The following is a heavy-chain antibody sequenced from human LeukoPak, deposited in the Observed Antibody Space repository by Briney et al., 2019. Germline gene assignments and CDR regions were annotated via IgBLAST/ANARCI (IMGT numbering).Heavy chain of an antibody. CDR1: GGSFSGYY. Sequence: AETLSLTCAVYGGSFSGYYWSWIRQPPGKGLEWIGEINHSGSTNYNPSLKSRVTISVDTSKNQFSLKLSSVTAADTAVYYCASRETPYYYDSSGDYDYWGQGTLVTVSS. CDR2: INHSGST. V-gene: IGHV4-34*01. D-gene: IGHD3-22*01. CDR3: ASRETPYYYDSSGDYDY. J-gene: IGHJ4*02.